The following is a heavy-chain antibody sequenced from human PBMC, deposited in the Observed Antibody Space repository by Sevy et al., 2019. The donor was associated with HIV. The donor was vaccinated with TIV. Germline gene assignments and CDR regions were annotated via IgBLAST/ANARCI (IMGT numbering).Heavy chain of an antibody. CDR3: ATDPIIVLLVTDGMDV. CDR1: GFTFTYAW. Sequence: GGSLRLSCAASGFTFTYAWMSWVRQAPGKGLEWVGRIKRKPDGGTTDYAAPVKGRFTISRDDSKNTVYLQMNSLKTEDTAVHYCATDPIIVLLVTDGMDVWGQGTTVTVSS. D-gene: IGHD2-8*02. V-gene: IGHV3-15*01. CDR2: IKRKPDGGTT. J-gene: IGHJ6*02.